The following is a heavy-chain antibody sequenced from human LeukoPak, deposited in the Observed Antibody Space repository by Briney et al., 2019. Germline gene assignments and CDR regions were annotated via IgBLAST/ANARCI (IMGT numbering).Heavy chain of an antibody. Sequence: GGSLRLSCAASGFTFSTYNMNWVRQAPGKGLEWVSSITSGDTYIYYADSVKGRFTISRDNAKNSLYLQMNSLRAEDTAVYYCARGNGELLSYYYYYYMDVWGKGTTVTVSS. V-gene: IGHV3-21*01. CDR1: GFTFSTYN. D-gene: IGHD3-10*01. J-gene: IGHJ6*03. CDR3: ARGNGELLSYYYYYYMDV. CDR2: ITSGDTYI.